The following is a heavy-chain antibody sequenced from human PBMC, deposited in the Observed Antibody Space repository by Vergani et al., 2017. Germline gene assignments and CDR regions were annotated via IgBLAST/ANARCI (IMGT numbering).Heavy chain of an antibody. D-gene: IGHD6-6*01. V-gene: IGHV3-9*02. Sequence: EVQLEESGGGLVLPGRSLRLSCVASGFTSAGYAMHWVLHAPGKGLEWVSGISWNSNSIGYADSVKGRFTISRDNAKNSLYLQMNSLRAEDTALYYCAKDLGTSSGGGWFDPWGQGTLVTVSS. CDR1: GFTSAGYA. CDR3: AKDLGTSSGGGWFDP. CDR2: ISWNSNSI. J-gene: IGHJ5*02.